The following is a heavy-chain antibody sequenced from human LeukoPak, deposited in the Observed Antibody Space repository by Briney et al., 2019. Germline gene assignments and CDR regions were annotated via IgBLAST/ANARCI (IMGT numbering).Heavy chain of an antibody. CDR1: GFTFTSYT. Sequence: GGSLRLSCAASGFTFTSYTMNWVRQAPGKGLEWVSSITSGSSYIYYADSVKGRFTISRDNAKNSLYLQMTSLRVEDTAVYYCAQTYGHFDDWGQGTLVTVSS. CDR2: ITSGSSYI. D-gene: IGHD4-17*01. CDR3: AQTYGHFDD. J-gene: IGHJ4*02. V-gene: IGHV3-21*01.